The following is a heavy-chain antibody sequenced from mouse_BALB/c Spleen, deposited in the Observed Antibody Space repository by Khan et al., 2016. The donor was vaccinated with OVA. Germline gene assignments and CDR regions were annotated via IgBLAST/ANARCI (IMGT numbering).Heavy chain of an antibody. CDR3: ARGYGGDFDY. V-gene: IGHV3-2*02. D-gene: IGHD1-1*02. J-gene: IGHJ2*01. Sequence: EVQLQESGPGLVKPSQSLSLTCTVTGYSITSDYAWNWIRQFPGNKLEWMGFISYSGNTNYNPSLKSRISITRDPSKNQFFLQLNSVTTEDTATYYCARGYGGDFDYWGQGTTLTVSS. CDR2: ISYSGNT. CDR1: GYSITSDYA.